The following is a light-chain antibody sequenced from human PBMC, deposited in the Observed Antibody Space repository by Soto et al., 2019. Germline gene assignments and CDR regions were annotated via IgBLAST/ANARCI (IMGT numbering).Light chain of an antibody. CDR2: DVS. J-gene: IGLJ2*01. CDR3: SSYSNTVVV. CDR1: SSDVGSNNY. Sequence: QSVLTQPASVSGSPGQSITISCTGTSSDVGSNNYVSWYQQHPGRAPKLMIFDVSYRPSGVSNRFSGSKSGNTASLTISGLQTEDEAEYYCSSYSNTVVVFGGGTKLTVL. V-gene: IGLV2-14*01.